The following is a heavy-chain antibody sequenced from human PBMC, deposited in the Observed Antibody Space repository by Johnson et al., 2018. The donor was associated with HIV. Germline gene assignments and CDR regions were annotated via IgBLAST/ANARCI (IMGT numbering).Heavy chain of an antibody. J-gene: IGHJ3*01. Sequence: VQLVESGGGLVQPGRSLRLSCAASGFTFSSYWMHWVRQAPGKGLEWVSVIYSDGSTYYADSVQGRFTLSRDNSQNTLYLQMNSLRAEDTAVYYCARDATPWGGDYVGYAFDLWGRGTVVTVSS. CDR1: GFTFSSYW. V-gene: IGHV3-66*01. CDR2: IYSDGST. CDR3: ARDATPWGGDYVGYAFDL. D-gene: IGHD2-21*02.